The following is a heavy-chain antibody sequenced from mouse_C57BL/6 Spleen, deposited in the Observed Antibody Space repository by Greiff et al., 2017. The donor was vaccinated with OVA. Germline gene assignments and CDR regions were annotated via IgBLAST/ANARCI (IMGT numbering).Heavy chain of an antibody. Sequence: QVQLKESGAELVKPGASVKISCKASGYAFSSYWMNWVKQRPGKGLEWIGQIYPGDGDTNYNGKFKGKATLTADKSSSTAYMQLSSLTSEDSAVYFCARDSDYGSSYDYWGQGTTLTVSS. CDR3: ARDSDYGSSYDY. V-gene: IGHV1-80*01. D-gene: IGHD1-1*01. J-gene: IGHJ2*01. CDR1: GYAFSSYW. CDR2: IYPGDGDT.